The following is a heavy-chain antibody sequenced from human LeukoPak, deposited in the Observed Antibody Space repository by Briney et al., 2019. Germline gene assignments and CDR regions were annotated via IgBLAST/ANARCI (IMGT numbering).Heavy chain of an antibody. V-gene: IGHV1-46*01. CDR2: INPSGGST. D-gene: IGHD2-2*01. Sequence: ASVKVSCKASGYTFTSYAMNWVRQAPGQGLEWMGIINPSGGSTSYAQKFQGRVTMTRDTSTSTVYMELSSLRSEDTAEYYCARDSTSSFDYWGQGTLVTVSS. CDR1: GYTFTSYA. CDR3: ARDSTSSFDY. J-gene: IGHJ4*02.